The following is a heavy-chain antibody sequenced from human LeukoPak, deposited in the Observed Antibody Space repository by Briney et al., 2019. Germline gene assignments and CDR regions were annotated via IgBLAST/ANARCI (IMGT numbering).Heavy chain of an antibody. V-gene: IGHV4-4*07. CDR3: ARDSAAAGRGFDP. CDR1: GGSISSYY. CDR2: IYTSGST. Sequence: SETLSLTCTVSGGSISSYYWSWIRQPAGQGLELSGRIYTSGSTNYNPSLKSRVTMSVDTSKNQFSLKLSSVTAADTAVYYCARDSAAAGRGFDPWGQGTLVTVSS. D-gene: IGHD6-13*01. J-gene: IGHJ5*02.